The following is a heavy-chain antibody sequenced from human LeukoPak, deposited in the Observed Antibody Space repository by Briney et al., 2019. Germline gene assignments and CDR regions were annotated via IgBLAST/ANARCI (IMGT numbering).Heavy chain of an antibody. CDR1: GSSISSGYY. CDR3: ARDRLSPMSGGSGSDY. D-gene: IGHD3-10*02. J-gene: IGHJ4*02. V-gene: IGHV4-38-2*02. Sequence: SETLSLTCTVSGSSISSGYYWGWIRQPPGKGLEWIGSIYHSGSTYYNPSLKSRVTISVDTSKNQFSLRLTSVTAADTAVYYCARDRLSPMSGGSGSDYWGQGTLVTVSS. CDR2: IYHSGST.